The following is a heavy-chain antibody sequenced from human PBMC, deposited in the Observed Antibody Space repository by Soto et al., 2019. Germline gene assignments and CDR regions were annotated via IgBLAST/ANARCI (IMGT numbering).Heavy chain of an antibody. V-gene: IGHV5-10-1*03. CDR1: GYSFTSYW. D-gene: IGHD3-22*01. CDR3: ARGGSSGPDYYYGMDV. CDR2: IDPSDSYT. Sequence: EVQLVQSGAEVKKPGESLRISCKGSGYSFTSYWISWVRQMPGKGLEWMGRIDPSDSYTNYSPSFQGHVTISADKSISTAYLQWSSMKASDTAMYYCARGGSSGPDYYYGMDVWGQGTTVTVSS. J-gene: IGHJ6*02.